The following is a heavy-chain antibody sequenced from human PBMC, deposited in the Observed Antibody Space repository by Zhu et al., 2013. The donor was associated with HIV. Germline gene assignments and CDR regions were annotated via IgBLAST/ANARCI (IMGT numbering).Heavy chain of an antibody. V-gene: IGHV1-2*02. D-gene: IGHD1-1*01. Sequence: QVQLVQSGAEVKKPGASVKVSCKASGYTFTGYYMHWVRQAPGQGLEWMGWIIPQSGDAIYAQKFQGRVTMTRDTSISTVYMELSSLRTDDTAVYYCARDGEEYNMDNWFDFWGQGTLVTVSS. J-gene: IGHJ5*01. CDR3: ARDGEEYNMDNWFDF. CDR1: GYTFTGYY. CDR2: IIPQSGDA.